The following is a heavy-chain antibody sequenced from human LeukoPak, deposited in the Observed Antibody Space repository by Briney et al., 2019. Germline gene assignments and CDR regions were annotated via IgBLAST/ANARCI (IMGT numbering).Heavy chain of an antibody. J-gene: IGHJ4*02. CDR2: ISYDGSNI. D-gene: IGHD1-1*01. CDR1: GFTFSSYG. CDR3: ARLEGNAMTY. Sequence: TGGSLRLSCAASGFTFSSYGMHWVRQAPGKGLEWVAVISYDGSNIYYADSVKGRFTTQRDNSKNTVYLQMNSLRAEDTAVYYCARLEGNAMTYWGQGTLVTVSS. V-gene: IGHV3-30*03.